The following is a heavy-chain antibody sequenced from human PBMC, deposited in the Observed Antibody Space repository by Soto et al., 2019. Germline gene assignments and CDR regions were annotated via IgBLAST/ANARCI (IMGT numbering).Heavy chain of an antibody. J-gene: IGHJ6*02. Sequence: SETLSLTCTVSGGSISSGDYYWSWIRQPPXKGLEWIGYIYYSGSTYYNPSLKSRVTISVDTSKNQFSLKLSSVTAADTAVYYCARAGNIVVVPAAPTDYYYYGMDVWGQGTTVTVSS. CDR3: ARAGNIVVVPAAPTDYYYYGMDV. V-gene: IGHV4-30-4*01. CDR1: GGSISSGDYY. CDR2: IYYSGST. D-gene: IGHD2-2*01.